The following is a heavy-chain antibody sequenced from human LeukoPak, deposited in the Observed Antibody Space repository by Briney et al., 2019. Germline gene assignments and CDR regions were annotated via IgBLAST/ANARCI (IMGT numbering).Heavy chain of an antibody. V-gene: IGHV4-61*01. J-gene: IGHJ3*02. CDR1: GGSISSGSYY. Sequence: SETLSLTCTVSGGSISSGSYYWSWIRQPAGKGLEWIGYIYYSGSTNYNPSLKSRVTISVDTSKNQFSLRLSSVTAADTAVYYCARVSSNNWYNERGAFDIWGQGTMVTVSS. CDR2: IYYSGST. D-gene: IGHD6-13*01. CDR3: ARVSSNNWYNERGAFDI.